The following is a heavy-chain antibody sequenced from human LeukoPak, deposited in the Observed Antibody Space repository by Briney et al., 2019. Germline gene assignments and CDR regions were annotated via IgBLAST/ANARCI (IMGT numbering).Heavy chain of an antibody. CDR2: IYHSGST. V-gene: IGHV4-39*07. D-gene: IGHD2-15*01. J-gene: IGHJ4*02. CDR1: GGSISSSSYY. CDR3: ARDLGGVVVVAASYFDY. Sequence: SETLSLTCTVSGGSISSSSYYWGWIRQPPGKGLEWIGSIYHSGSTYYNPSLKSRVTISVDTSKNQFSLKLSSVTAADTAVYYCARDLGGVVVVAASYFDYWGQGTLVTVSS.